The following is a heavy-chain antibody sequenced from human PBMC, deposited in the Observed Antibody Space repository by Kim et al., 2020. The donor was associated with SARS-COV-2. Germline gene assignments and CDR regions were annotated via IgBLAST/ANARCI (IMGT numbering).Heavy chain of an antibody. CDR2: IWNDGRNK. CDR3: ARGESFGESSSSGHYYYHKDV. V-gene: IGHV3-33*01. Sequence: GGSLRLSCAASGFTFSSYGMHWVRQAPGKGLEWVAVIWNDGRNKYYADSVKGRFTISRDNSKNTLYLQTKSLRAEDTAVYYCARGESFGESSSSGHYYYHKDVGGPGATVTVSS. J-gene: IGHJ6*02. D-gene: IGHD3-10*01. CDR1: GFTFSSYG.